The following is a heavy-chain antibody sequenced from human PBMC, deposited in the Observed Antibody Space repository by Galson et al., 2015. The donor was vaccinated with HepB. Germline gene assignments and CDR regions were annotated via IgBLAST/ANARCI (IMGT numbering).Heavy chain of an antibody. CDR2: ISGSGGNT. V-gene: IGHV3-23*01. Sequence: SLRLSCAASGFTFRSYAMSWVRQAPGKGLECVSAISGSGGNTYYADSVKGRFNISRDNSKNTLYVEMNSLRAEDTAVYYCAKDRTQWLRPHDAFDNWGQGTMVTVSS. D-gene: IGHD5-12*01. J-gene: IGHJ3*02. CDR1: GFTFRSYA. CDR3: AKDRTQWLRPHDAFDN.